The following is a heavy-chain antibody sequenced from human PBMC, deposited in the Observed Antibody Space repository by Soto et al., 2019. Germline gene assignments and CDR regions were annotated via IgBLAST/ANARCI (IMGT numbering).Heavy chain of an antibody. J-gene: IGHJ4*02. CDR1: GFTFSDYA. D-gene: IGHD6-19*01. CDR3: AKGGRQWMVTSDFNY. V-gene: IGHV3-30*18. Sequence: GGSLRLSCAASGFTFSDYAMHWDHQAPGKGLEWVAVVSHDGRNTHYADSVKGRFTISRDSSKNPVSLQMTSLRAEDTAVYYCAKGGRQWMVTSDFNYWGQGALVTVSS. CDR2: VSHDGRNT.